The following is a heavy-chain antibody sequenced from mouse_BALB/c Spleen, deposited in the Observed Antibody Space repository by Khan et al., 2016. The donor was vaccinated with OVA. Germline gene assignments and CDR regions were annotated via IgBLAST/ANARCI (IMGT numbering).Heavy chain of an antibody. D-gene: IGHD1-1*01. Sequence: LVQPGGSRKLSCAASGFTFSTYGMHWVRQAPEKGLEWVAYISGDSSTVYYADTVKGRFTISRDNPKNTLFLQMTSLMSEDTARYYCATSYFYGYYFDYWGPGTTLTVSS. CDR2: ISGDSSTV. V-gene: IGHV5-17*02. CDR1: GFTFSTYG. J-gene: IGHJ2*01. CDR3: ATSYFYGYYFDY.